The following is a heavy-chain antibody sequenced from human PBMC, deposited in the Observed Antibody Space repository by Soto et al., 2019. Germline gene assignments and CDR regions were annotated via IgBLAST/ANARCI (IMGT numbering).Heavy chain of an antibody. CDR2: INPSGST. V-gene: IGHV4-34*01. CDR3: ARERAVTIFGVVTRHDAYDY. Sequence: QVQLQQWGAGLLKPSETLSLTCAVYGGSFSGYYWSWIRQPPGKGLEWIGEINPSGSTNYNPSLKSRVTRSVDPSKNKFSLKLSSVTAADTAVYYCARERAVTIFGVVTRHDAYDYWGQGTLVTVSS. CDR1: GGSFSGYY. D-gene: IGHD3-3*01. J-gene: IGHJ4*02.